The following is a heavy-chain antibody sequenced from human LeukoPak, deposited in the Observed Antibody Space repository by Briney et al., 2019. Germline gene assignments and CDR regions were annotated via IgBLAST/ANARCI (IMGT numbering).Heavy chain of an antibody. D-gene: IGHD4-11*01. CDR1: GFTFNHYG. CDR3: AKDAQRGFDYSNSLQY. CDR2: IWSDGTNQ. J-gene: IGHJ4*02. V-gene: IGHV3-33*06. Sequence: GGSLRLSCAAAGFTFNHYGMHWVRQAPGKGLEWVAVIWSDGTNQYYGDSVKGRFTIPRVDPENTLYLQMNSLRPEDTGVYYCAKDAQRGFDYSNSLQYWGQGTPVTVST.